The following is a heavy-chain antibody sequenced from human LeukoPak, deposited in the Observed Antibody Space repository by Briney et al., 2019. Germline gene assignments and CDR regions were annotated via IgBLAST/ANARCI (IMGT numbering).Heavy chain of an antibody. J-gene: IGHJ6*02. Sequence: ASVKVSCKVSGYTLTELSMHWVRQAPGKGLEWMGGFDPEDGETIYAQKFQGRVTMTEDISTDTAYMELSSLRSEDTAVYYCATVTRGYSYSSNYYYYGMDVWGQGTTVTVSS. D-gene: IGHD5-18*01. V-gene: IGHV1-24*01. CDR1: GYTLTELS. CDR3: ATVTRGYSYSSNYYYYGMDV. CDR2: FDPEDGET.